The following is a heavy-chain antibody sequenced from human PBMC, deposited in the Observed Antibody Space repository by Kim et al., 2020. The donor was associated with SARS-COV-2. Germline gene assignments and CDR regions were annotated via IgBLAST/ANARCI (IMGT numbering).Heavy chain of an antibody. CDR2: ISHTGTT. V-gene: IGHV4-4*02. CDR1: GGSISSSDW. CDR3: AREVCSGGSCSSHSFHI. Sequence: SETLSLTCAVSGGSISSSDWWSWVRQSPGMGLEWIGEISHTGTTNYNPSLKSRVTISMDKSKNQFSLRLTSVTAADTAVYYCAREVCSGGSCSSHSFHI. D-gene: IGHD2-15*01. J-gene: IGHJ3*02.